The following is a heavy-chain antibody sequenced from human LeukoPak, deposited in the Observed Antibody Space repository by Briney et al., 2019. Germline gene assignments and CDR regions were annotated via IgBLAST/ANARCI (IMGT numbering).Heavy chain of an antibody. D-gene: IGHD3-22*01. CDR2: ISGSGGST. Sequence: GGSLRLSYAASGFTFSSHAMIWVRQAPGKGLEWVSAISGSGGSTYYADSVKGRFTISRDNSKNTLYLQMNSLRDEDTAVYYCARSTYYYDSSGYLYPSFFDYGGQGNLVTVSS. V-gene: IGHV3-23*01. J-gene: IGHJ4*02. CDR1: GFTFSSHA. CDR3: ARSTYYYDSSGYLYPSFFDY.